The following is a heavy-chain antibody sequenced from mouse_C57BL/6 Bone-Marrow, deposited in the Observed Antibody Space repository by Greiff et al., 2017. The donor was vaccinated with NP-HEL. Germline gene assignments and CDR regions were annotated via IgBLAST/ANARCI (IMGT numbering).Heavy chain of an antibody. CDR2: INYDGSST. Sequence: VQLKESEGGLVQPGSSMKLSCTASGFTFSDYYMAWVRQVPEKGLEWVANINYDGSSTYYLDSLKSRFIISRDNAKNILYLQMSSLKSEDTATYYCARDFYDYDGYWYFDVWGTGTTVTVSS. D-gene: IGHD2-4*01. J-gene: IGHJ1*03. CDR3: ARDFYDYDGYWYFDV. CDR1: GFTFSDYY. V-gene: IGHV5-16*01.